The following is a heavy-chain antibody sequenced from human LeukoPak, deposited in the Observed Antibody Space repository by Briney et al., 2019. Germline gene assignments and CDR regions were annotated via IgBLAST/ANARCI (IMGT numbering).Heavy chain of an antibody. Sequence: SGTLSLTCTVSGGSISSGGYYWSWIRQHPGKGLEWIGYIYYSGSTYYNPSLRSRITISLDTSKNQFSLKLSSVIAADTAVYYCARLRHNGYSYGYVDYWGQGTLVTVSS. J-gene: IGHJ4*02. CDR1: GGSISSGGYY. V-gene: IGHV4-31*03. D-gene: IGHD5-18*01. CDR3: ARLRHNGYSYGYVDY. CDR2: IYYSGST.